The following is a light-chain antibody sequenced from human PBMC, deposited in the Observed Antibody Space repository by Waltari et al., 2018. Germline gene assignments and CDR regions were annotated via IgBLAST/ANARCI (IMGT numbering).Light chain of an antibody. CDR3: QQYNTYPYN. J-gene: IGKJ2*01. Sequence: DIQMTQAPSTLSASVGDRVTITFRARQSIGNWLAWFQQKPGKAPNLLIYKASILESGAPSRFSGSGSGTEFTLTISSLQPDDFATYYCQQYNTYPYNFGQGTKLEIK. CDR2: KAS. V-gene: IGKV1-5*03. CDR1: QSIGNW.